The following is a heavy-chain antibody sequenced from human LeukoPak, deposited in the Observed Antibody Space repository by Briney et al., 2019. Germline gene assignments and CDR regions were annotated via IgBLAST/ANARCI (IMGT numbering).Heavy chain of an antibody. D-gene: IGHD6-13*01. CDR2: IIPIFGKA. CDR3: ARRMGSSWYPIWFDP. J-gene: IGHJ5*02. V-gene: IGHV1-69*05. Sequence: SVNVSCKASGGTFISYAISWVRQAPGQGLEWMGGIIPIFGKANYAQKFQGRVKITTDESTNTAYMELSSLRSEDTAVYYCARRMGSSWYPIWFDPWGQGTLVTVSS. CDR1: GGTFISYA.